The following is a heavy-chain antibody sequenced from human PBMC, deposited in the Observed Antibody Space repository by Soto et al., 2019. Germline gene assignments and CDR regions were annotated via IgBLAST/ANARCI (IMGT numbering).Heavy chain of an antibody. CDR3: AKEYCSGGSCYSGVYYFDY. J-gene: IGHJ4*02. CDR2: ISGSGGST. CDR1: GFTFSSYA. D-gene: IGHD2-15*01. Sequence: GGSLRLSCAASGFTFSSYAMSWVRQAPGKGLEWVSAISGSGGSTYYADSVKGRFTISRDNSKNTLYLQMNSLRAEDTAVYYCAKEYCSGGSCYSGVYYFDYWGQGTLVTVS. V-gene: IGHV3-23*01.